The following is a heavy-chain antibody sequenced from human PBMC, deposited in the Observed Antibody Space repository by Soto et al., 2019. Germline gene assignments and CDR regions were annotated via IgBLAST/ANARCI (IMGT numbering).Heavy chain of an antibody. J-gene: IGHJ4*02. CDR2: SYYTGSS. CDR3: ARDLRGYSSYDYLDY. D-gene: IGHD5-12*01. CDR1: GGSISSGGYY. V-gene: IGHV4-31*03. Sequence: TLSLTCTVSGGSISSGGYYWSWIRQHPGKGLEWVGYSYYTGSSYYNPSLKSRVTISVDASKNQLSLRLASVTAADTAVYYCARDLRGYSSYDYLDYWGQGIPVTV.